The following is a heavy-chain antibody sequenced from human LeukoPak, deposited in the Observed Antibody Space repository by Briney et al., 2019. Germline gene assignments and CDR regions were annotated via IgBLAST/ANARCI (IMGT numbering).Heavy chain of an antibody. J-gene: IGHJ6*02. CDR2: IIPIFGTA. D-gene: IGHD3-22*01. CDR1: GGTFSSYA. CDR3: ARDIPLTITMIVGKAYGMDV. Sequence: SVKVSCKASGGTFSSYATSWVRQAPGQGLEWMGGIIPIFGTANYAQKFQGRVTITADESTSTAYMELSSLRSEDTAVYYCARDIPLTITMIVGKAYGMDVWGQGTTVTVSS. V-gene: IGHV1-69*13.